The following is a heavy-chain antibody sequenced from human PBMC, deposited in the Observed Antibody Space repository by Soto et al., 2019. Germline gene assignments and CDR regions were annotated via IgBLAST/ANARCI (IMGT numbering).Heavy chain of an antibody. CDR3: ERGNGEAGDGIIYCDY. J-gene: IGHJ4*02. CDR2: IYTSGST. CDR1: GGSISRYY. Sequence: QVQLQESGPGLVKPSDTLSLTCTVSGGSISRYYWSWIRQPAGKGLEWIGRIYTSGSTNYNPSLKSRVTMSAGTCKNQSHLNLSYDTAADTDEYYGERGNGEAGDGIIYCDYWGQGTLVIVSS. V-gene: IGHV4-4*07. D-gene: IGHD4-17*01.